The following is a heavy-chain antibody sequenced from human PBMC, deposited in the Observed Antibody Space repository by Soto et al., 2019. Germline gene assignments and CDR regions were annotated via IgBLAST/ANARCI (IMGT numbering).Heavy chain of an antibody. V-gene: IGHV1-8*01. CDR3: ARGFGGSGYYPRSLGY. J-gene: IGHJ4*02. D-gene: IGHD3-22*01. Sequence: GASVKVSCKASGYTFTSYDINWVLQATGQGLEWMGWMNPNSGNTGYAQKFQGRVTMTRNTSISTAYMELSSLRSEDTAVYYCARGFGGSGYYPRSLGYWGQGTPVTVSS. CDR2: MNPNSGNT. CDR1: GYTFTSYD.